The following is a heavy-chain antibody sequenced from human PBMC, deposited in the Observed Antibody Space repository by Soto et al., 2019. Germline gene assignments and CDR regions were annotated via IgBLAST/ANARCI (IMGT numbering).Heavy chain of an antibody. CDR1: GASISSGVYY. CDR3: AGALNDYDSRGYRTSYFDY. CDR2: IESSGST. D-gene: IGHD3-22*01. Sequence: PSETLSLPCPVSGASISSGVYYWTWIRQHPGKGLEWIGYIESSGSTFFNPSLKSRVAISVDPSKSHFSLNLNSVTAADTAIYYCAGALNDYDSRGYRTSYFDYWGHGTLVTVSS. V-gene: IGHV4-31*03. J-gene: IGHJ4*01.